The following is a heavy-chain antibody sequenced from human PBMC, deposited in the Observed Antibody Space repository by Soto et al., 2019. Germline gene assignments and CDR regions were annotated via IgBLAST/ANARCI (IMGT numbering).Heavy chain of an antibody. D-gene: IGHD5-12*01. CDR1: GFTFSSYA. CDR2: ISGSGGST. J-gene: IGHJ6*03. V-gene: IGHV3-23*01. Sequence: GGSLRLSCAASGFTFSSYAMSWVRQAPGKGLEWVSAISGSGGSTYYADSVKGRFTISRDNSKNTLYLQMNSLRAEDTAVYYCATLEGLQTTYYYYMDVWGKGTTVTVSS. CDR3: ATLEGLQTTYYYYMDV.